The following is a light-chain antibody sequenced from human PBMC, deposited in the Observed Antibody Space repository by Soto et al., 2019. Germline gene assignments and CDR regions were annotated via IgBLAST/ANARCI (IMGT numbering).Light chain of an antibody. J-gene: IGKJ1*01. CDR3: LQHNSYPLT. Sequence: DIQMTQSPSSLSASVGDRVTITCRASQGIGNDLGWYQQKPGKSPKRLIYAASSLQSGVPSRFSSSGSGTELTLTISSLQPEDFAAYYCLQHNSYPLTFGQGTKVEMK. CDR1: QGIGND. CDR2: AAS. V-gene: IGKV1-17*01.